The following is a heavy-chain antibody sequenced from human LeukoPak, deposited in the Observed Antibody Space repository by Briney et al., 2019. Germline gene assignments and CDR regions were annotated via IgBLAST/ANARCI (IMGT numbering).Heavy chain of an antibody. J-gene: IGHJ4*02. V-gene: IGHV4-34*01. Sequence: SETLSLTCAVYGGSFSGYYWSWIRQPPGKGLEWIGEINHSGSTNYNPSLKSRVTISVDTSKNQFSLKLSSVTAADTAVYYCARGGSPFCISPSCQGAFDSWGQGTLVTVSS. CDR2: INHSGST. D-gene: IGHD2-2*01. CDR3: ARGGSPFCISPSCQGAFDS. CDR1: GGSFSGYY.